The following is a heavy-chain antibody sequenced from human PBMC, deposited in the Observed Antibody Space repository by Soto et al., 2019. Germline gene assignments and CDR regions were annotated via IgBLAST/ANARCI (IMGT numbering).Heavy chain of an antibody. Sequence: QVQLQESGPGLVKPSGTLSLTCAVSGGSINSSNWWSWVRQPPGKGLEWIGEIYHSGSTNYNPSLKSRVNISVDKSKNQSSLNLSSMTAADTAVYYCARGGDVVVPTALDYWGQGTLVTVSS. D-gene: IGHD2-2*01. CDR1: GGSINSSNW. CDR3: ARGGDVVVPTALDY. CDR2: IYHSGST. V-gene: IGHV4-4*02. J-gene: IGHJ4*02.